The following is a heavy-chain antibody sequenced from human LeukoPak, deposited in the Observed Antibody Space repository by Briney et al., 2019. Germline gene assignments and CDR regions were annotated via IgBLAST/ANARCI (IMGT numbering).Heavy chain of an antibody. CDR2: IYPGDSRT. Sequence: GESLKISCEGFGYSFTSYWIGWVRQMPGKGLEWIGVIYPGDSRTKYSPSFQGQVTISADKSINTAYLQWSSLKASDTATYYCVRTNYFDSSGYSAGYYYYGMDVWGQGSTVTVSS. CDR3: VRTNYFDSSGYSAGYYYYGMDV. CDR1: GYSFTSYW. J-gene: IGHJ6*02. D-gene: IGHD3-22*01. V-gene: IGHV5-51*01.